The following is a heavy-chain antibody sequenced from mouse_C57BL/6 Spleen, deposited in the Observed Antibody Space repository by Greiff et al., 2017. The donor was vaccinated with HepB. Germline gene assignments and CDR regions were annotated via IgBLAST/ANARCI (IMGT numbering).Heavy chain of an antibody. CDR3: ARWGYYGSSYDDY. CDR1: GYTFTSYW. Sequence: LQQPGAELVMPGASVKLSCKASGYTFTSYWMHWVKQRPGQGLEWIGEIDPSDSYTNYNQKFKGKSTLTVDKSSSTAYMQLSSLTSEDSAVYYCARWGYYGSSYDDYWGQGTTLTVSS. J-gene: IGHJ2*01. CDR2: IDPSDSYT. D-gene: IGHD1-1*01. V-gene: IGHV1-69*01.